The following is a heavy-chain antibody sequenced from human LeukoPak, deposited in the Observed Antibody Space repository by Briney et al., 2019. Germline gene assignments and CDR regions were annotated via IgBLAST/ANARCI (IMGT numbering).Heavy chain of an antibody. CDR1: GGSFSGYY. CDR3: ARRGSSSWYSSLPFDP. J-gene: IGHJ5*02. V-gene: IGHV4-4*09. CDR2: IYTSGST. D-gene: IGHD6-13*01. Sequence: PSETLSLTCAVYGGSFSGYYWSWIRQPPGKGLEWIGYIYTSGSTNYNPSLKSRVTISVDTSKNQFSLKLSSVTAADTAVYYCARRGSSSWYSSLPFDPWGQGTLVTVSS.